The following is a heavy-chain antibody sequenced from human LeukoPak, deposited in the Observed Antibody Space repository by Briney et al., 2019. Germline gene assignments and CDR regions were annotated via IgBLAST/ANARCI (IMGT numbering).Heavy chain of an antibody. D-gene: IGHD4-11*01. CDR3: ARDSYSGFDY. CDR2: IYYTGST. CDR1: GGSISNYY. J-gene: IGHJ4*02. Sequence: SGTLSLTCTVSGGSISNYYWSWIRQSPGKGLQWIGYIYYTGSTIYNPSLKSRVTISVDTSKNQFSLKLASVTAADTAVYYCARDSYSGFDYWGQGTLVTVSS. V-gene: IGHV4-59*01.